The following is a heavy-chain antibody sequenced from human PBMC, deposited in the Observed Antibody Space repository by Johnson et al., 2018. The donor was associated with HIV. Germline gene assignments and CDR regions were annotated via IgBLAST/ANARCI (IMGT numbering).Heavy chain of an antibody. CDR1: GFTFSSYA. J-gene: IGHJ3*02. Sequence: QVQLVESGGGVVQPGRSLRLSCAASGFTFSSYAMHWVRQAPGKGLEWVAVISYDGSNKYYADSVKGRFTISRDNSKNTLYLQMNSLRAEDTAVHYCVGGWDAFDIWGQGTMLTVSS. D-gene: IGHD3-16*01. CDR3: VGGWDAFDI. V-gene: IGHV3-30*04. CDR2: ISYDGSNK.